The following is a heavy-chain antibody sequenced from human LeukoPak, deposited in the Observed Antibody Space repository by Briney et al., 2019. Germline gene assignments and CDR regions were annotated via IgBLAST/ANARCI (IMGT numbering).Heavy chain of an antibody. D-gene: IGHD6-6*01. CDR1: GGTFSSYA. V-gene: IGHV1-2*02. CDR3: ARDQYSPMYYFDY. J-gene: IGHJ4*02. CDR2: INPNSGGT. Sequence: RASVKVSCKASGGTFSSYAISWVRQAPGQGLEWMGWINPNSGGTNYAQKFQGRVTMTRDTSISTAYMELSRLRSDDTAVYYCARDQYSPMYYFDYWGQGTLVTVSS.